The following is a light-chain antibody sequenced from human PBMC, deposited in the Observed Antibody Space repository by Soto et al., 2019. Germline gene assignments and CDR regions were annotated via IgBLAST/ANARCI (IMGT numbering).Light chain of an antibody. CDR3: QVWDSRGV. Sequence: SYELTQPLSASVALGQTARITCGGNNIGSKNVHWYQQKPGEAPVLVIERDSNRPSGIPERFSGSNSGNTATLTISRAQAGDDADYYCQVWDSRGVFGGGTKLTVL. CDR1: NIGSKN. V-gene: IGLV3-9*01. CDR2: RDS. J-gene: IGLJ2*01.